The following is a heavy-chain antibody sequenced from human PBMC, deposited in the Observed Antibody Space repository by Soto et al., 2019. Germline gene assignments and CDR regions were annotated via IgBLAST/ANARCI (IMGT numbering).Heavy chain of an antibody. CDR3: ARTLGDYGSGSYYFDY. D-gene: IGHD3-10*01. CDR2: ISSSSSYI. J-gene: IGHJ4*02. V-gene: IGHV3-21*01. CDR1: GFTFSSYS. Sequence: GGSLRLSCAASGFTFSSYSMNWVRQAPGKGLEWVSSISSSSSYIYYADSVKGRFTISRDNAKNSLYLQMNSLRAEDTAVYYCARTLGDYGSGSYYFDYWGQGTLVTVSS.